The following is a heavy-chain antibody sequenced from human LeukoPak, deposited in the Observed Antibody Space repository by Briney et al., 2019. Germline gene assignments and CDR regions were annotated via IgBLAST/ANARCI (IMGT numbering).Heavy chain of an antibody. CDR1: GFTFSSYS. CDR3: ARAPGGGYCSSTSCYDLGIYYYYYYMDV. CDR2: ISSSSSYI. D-gene: IGHD2-2*01. J-gene: IGHJ6*03. Sequence: GGSLRLSCAASGFTFSSYSMNWVRQAPGKGLEWVSSISSSSSYIYYADSVKGRFTISRDNAKNSLYLQMNSLRAEDTAVYYCARAPGGGYCSSTSCYDLGIYYYYYYMDVWGKGTTVTVSS. V-gene: IGHV3-21*01.